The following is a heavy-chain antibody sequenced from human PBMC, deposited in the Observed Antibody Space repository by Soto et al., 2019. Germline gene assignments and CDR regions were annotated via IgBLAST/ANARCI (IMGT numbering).Heavy chain of an antibody. J-gene: IGHJ6*02. D-gene: IGHD5-18*01. Sequence: SETLSLTCTVSGGSISSCDHYWSLIRQPPGKGLQWIGYIYYSGTTYYNPSLKSRVTISVDTSENPFSLKVNSVTAADTAVYYCARARIQVWLHYYYGMEVWGQATTVTLSS. V-gene: IGHV4-30-4*01. CDR2: IYYSGTT. CDR1: GGSISSCDHY. CDR3: ARARIQVWLHYYYGMEV.